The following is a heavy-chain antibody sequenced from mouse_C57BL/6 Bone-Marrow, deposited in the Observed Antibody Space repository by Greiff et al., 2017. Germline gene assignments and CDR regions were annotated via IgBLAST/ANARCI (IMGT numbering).Heavy chain of an antibody. CDR1: GYTFTSYG. V-gene: IGHV1-81*01. J-gene: IGHJ3*01. CDR3: ARKGDYYYGSSYAY. Sequence: QVQLKQSGAELARPGASVKLSCKASGYTFTSYGISWVKQRTGQGLEWIGELYPRSGNTYYNEKFKGKATLTADKSSSTAYMELRSLTSEDSAVYFCARKGDYYYGSSYAYWGQGTLVTVSA. D-gene: IGHD1-1*01. CDR2: LYPRSGNT.